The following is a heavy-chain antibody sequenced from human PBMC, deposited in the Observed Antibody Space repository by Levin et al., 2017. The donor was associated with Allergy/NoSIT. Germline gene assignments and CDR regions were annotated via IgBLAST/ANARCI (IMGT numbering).Heavy chain of an antibody. Sequence: GESLKISCAASGFTVSSNYMSWVRQAPGKGLEWVSVIYSGGSTYYADSVKGRFTISRDNSKNTLYLQMNSLRAEDTAVYYCARRTSYSSGWYLDYWGQGTLVTVSS. CDR3: ARRTSYSSGWYLDY. CDR1: GFTVSSNY. V-gene: IGHV3-66*01. CDR2: IYSGGST. J-gene: IGHJ4*02. D-gene: IGHD6-19*01.